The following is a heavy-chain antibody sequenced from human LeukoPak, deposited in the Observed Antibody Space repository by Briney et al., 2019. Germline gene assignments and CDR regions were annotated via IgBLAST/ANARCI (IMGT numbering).Heavy chain of an antibody. CDR2: IIPIFGTA. J-gene: IGHJ4*02. CDR1: GGTFSSYA. Sequence: ASVKVSYKASGGTFSSYAISWVPQAPGQGREWMGGIIPIFGTANYAQKFQGRVTITADESTSTAYMELSSLRSEDTAVYYCARAPYCSGGSCYSPFDYWGQRTLVTVSS. V-gene: IGHV1-69*13. CDR3: ARAPYCSGGSCYSPFDY. D-gene: IGHD2-15*01.